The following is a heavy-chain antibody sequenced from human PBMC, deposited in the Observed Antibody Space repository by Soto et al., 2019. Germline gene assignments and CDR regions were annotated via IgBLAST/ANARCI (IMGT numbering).Heavy chain of an antibody. J-gene: IGHJ4*02. CDR1: GGSISSYY. CDR2: IYYSGST. D-gene: IGHD3-10*01. Sequence: SETLSLTCTVSGGSISSYYWSWIRQPPGKGLEWIGYIYYSGSTNYNPSLKSRVTISVDTSKNQFSLKLSSVTAADTAVYYCARLMVRGTNLFDYWGQGTLVTVSS. V-gene: IGHV4-59*08. CDR3: ARLMVRGTNLFDY.